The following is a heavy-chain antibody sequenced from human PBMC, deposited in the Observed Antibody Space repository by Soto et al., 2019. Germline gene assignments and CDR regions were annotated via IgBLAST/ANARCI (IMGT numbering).Heavy chain of an antibody. J-gene: IGHJ6*02. V-gene: IGHV4-30-4*01. CDR3: ASLPPYYDFWSGYYV. D-gene: IGHD3-3*01. CDR1: GGSISSGDYY. Sequence: PSETLSLTCTVSGGSISSGDYYWSWIRQPPGKGLEWIGYIYYSGSTYYNPSLKSRVTISVDTSKNQFSLKLSSVTAADTAVYYCASLPPYYDFWSGYYVWGQGTTVTVSS. CDR2: IYYSGST.